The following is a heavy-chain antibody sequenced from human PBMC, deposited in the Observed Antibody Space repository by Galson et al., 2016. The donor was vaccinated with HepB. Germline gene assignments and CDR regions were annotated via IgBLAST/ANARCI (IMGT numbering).Heavy chain of an antibody. CDR3: AREGGSLYYFDY. D-gene: IGHD1-26*01. CDR1: GFSFSSFA. J-gene: IGHJ4*02. CDR2: ISYDGSDK. V-gene: IGHV3-30*04. Sequence: SLRLSCAASGFSFSSFAIHWVRLTPDKGLEWVAIISYDGSDKFYADSVKGRFTISRDNSKNMVYLQMKSLRVEDTAVYYCAREGGSLYYFDYWGQGTLVTVSS.